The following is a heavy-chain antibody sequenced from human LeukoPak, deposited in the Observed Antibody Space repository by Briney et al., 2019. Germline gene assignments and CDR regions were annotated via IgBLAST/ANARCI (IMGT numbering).Heavy chain of an antibody. Sequence: SETLSLTCTVSGGSISTYYWSWIRQPPGKGLEWIGYIYYSGSTNYNPSLKSRVTISVDTSKNQFSLKLSSVTAADTAVYYCARARGVITMVRGVITPDWFDPWGQETLVTVSS. CDR1: GGSISTYY. V-gene: IGHV4-59*01. CDR2: IYYSGST. D-gene: IGHD3-10*01. J-gene: IGHJ5*02. CDR3: ARARGVITMVRGVITPDWFDP.